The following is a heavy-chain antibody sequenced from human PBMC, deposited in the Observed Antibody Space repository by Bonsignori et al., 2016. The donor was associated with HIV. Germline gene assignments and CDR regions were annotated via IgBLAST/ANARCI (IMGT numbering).Heavy chain of an antibody. J-gene: IGHJ3*02. CDR1: GGSISSTGFS. Sequence: QLQLQESGSGLVKPSQTLSLTCAVSGGSISSTGFSWSWIRAATREGPGVDWQHLSYWLQLFQLVSEESSHLISRQVQEPVLLKLTSVTAADTAVYYCARWDQLHAFDIWAKGQWSPSLQ. CDR2: LSYWLQ. D-gene: IGHD2-2*01. CDR3: ARWDQLHAFDI. V-gene: IGHV4-30-2*01.